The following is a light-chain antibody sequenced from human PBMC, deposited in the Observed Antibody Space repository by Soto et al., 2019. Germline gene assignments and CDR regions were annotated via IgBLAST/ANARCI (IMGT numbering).Light chain of an antibody. CDR3: QKYNSAPWT. CDR1: QVIHNY. Sequence: DIQMTQSPSSLSASVGDRVTITCRASQVIHNYLAWYQQKPGKVPKLLIYAASTLQSGVPFRFSGSGSGTDFTLTISSLQPEDVATYYCQKYNSAPWTFGQGTKVEIK. J-gene: IGKJ1*01. V-gene: IGKV1-27*01. CDR2: AAS.